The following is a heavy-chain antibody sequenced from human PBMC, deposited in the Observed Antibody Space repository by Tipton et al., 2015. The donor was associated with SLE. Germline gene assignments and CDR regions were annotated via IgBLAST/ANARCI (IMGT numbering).Heavy chain of an antibody. CDR3: AGGIAAAGPPY. CDR1: GGSISNTHYY. J-gene: IGHJ4*02. V-gene: IGHV4-39*01. D-gene: IGHD6-13*01. Sequence: TLSLTCTVSGGSISNTHYYWGWVRQSPGKGLEWIGSIHYNEKTYYKSSLISRLTISVDTAKNQLSLKLRSVTAADTAVYYCAGGIAAAGPPYWGQGTLVTVPS. CDR2: IHYNEKT.